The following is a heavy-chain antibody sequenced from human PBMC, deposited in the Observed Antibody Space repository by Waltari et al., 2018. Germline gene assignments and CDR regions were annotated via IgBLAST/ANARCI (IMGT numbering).Heavy chain of an antibody. J-gene: IGHJ4*02. CDR2: MNSGGDTT. CDR1: GYTFPSSY. V-gene: IGHV1-46*01. CDR3: ARLGITMTPDY. Sequence: QVQLVQSVAELKNPGASVTLSCKSSGYTFPSSYIQWVRQAPGQGREWMGVMNSGGDTTIYAQKFQGRVTMTRDTSTSTVYMELSSLRSEDTAVYYCARLGITMTPDYWGQGTLVTVSS.